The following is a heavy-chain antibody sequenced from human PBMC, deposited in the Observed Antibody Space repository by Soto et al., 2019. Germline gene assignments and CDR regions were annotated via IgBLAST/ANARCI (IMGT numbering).Heavy chain of an antibody. CDR1: GFIFTNFF. D-gene: IGHD2-15*01. J-gene: IGHJ5*02. Sequence: ASVKVSCKASGFIFTNFFMHWVRQAPGQGPEWMGVINPSGTPSSYAQKFQDRFTMTRETSTSTVYMELNSLTSEDTAIYYCVRDNSATFLATPGDEKTDWRGWWFAPWGQGTLVTVSS. V-gene: IGHV1-46*03. CDR2: INPSGTPS. CDR3: VRDNSATFLATPGDEKTDWRGWWFAP.